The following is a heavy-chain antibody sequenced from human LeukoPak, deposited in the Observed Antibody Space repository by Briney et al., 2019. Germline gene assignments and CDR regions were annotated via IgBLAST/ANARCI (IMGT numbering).Heavy chain of an antibody. V-gene: IGHV3-23*01. Sequence: PGGSLRLSCAASGFTFSSYAMSWVRQAPGKGLEWVSAISGSGGSTYYADSVKGRFTISRDNSKNTLYLQMNSLRAEDTAVYYCARNQWQDYYGMDVWGQGTTVTVSS. CDR1: GFTFSSYA. J-gene: IGHJ6*02. D-gene: IGHD6-19*01. CDR2: ISGSGGST. CDR3: ARNQWQDYYGMDV.